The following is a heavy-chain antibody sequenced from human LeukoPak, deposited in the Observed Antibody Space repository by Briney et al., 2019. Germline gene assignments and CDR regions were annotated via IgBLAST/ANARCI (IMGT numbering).Heavy chain of an antibody. CDR3: AKQGTSYFDY. D-gene: IGHD1-1*01. CDR1: GFTFSSYA. CDR2: ISTYGGST. J-gene: IGHJ4*02. Sequence: GGSLRLSCAASGFTFSSYAMYWVRQAPGKGLEYVSAISTYGGSTYYANSVKGRFTISRDNPKNTLYLQMNSLRAEDTAVYYCAKQGTSYFDYWGQGTLVTVSS. V-gene: IGHV3-64*01.